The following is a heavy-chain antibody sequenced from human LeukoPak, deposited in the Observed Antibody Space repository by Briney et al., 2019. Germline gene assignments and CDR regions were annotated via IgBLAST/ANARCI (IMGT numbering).Heavy chain of an antibody. CDR3: AHSSRFYGSGSYYLGGFDY. Sequence: SGPTLVSPTQTLTLTFTFSGFSLSTSGVAVGWIRQPPGKALEWLALIYWDDDKRYSPSLQSRLTITQDTSKNQVVLTMTNMDPVDTATYYCAHSSRFYGSGSYYLGGFDYWGQGTLVTVSS. CDR1: GFSLSTSGVA. V-gene: IGHV2-5*02. CDR2: IYWDDDK. D-gene: IGHD3-10*01. J-gene: IGHJ4*02.